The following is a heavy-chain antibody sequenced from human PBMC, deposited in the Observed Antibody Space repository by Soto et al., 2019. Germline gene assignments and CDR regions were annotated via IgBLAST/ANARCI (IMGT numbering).Heavy chain of an antibody. J-gene: IGHJ4*02. Sequence: GGSLRLSCAASGFIFNNYAMTWVRPAPGNGLEWVSTVTASGGGTFYANSVKGRFTSSRDNSRNTLHLQMSSLRVEDTALYYCAKALVPALTAKFGYWGQGTLVTVSS. CDR2: VTASGGGT. D-gene: IGHD5-18*01. CDR3: AKALVPALTAKFGY. CDR1: GFIFNNYA. V-gene: IGHV3-23*01.